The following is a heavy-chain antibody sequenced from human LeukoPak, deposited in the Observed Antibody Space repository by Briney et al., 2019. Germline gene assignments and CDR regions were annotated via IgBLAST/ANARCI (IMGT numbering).Heavy chain of an antibody. CDR2: IWYDGSNQ. V-gene: IGHV3-33*01. J-gene: IGHJ4*02. CDR1: GFTFSSHG. D-gene: IGHD3-9*01. Sequence: GGSLRLPCAASGFTFSSHGMHWVRQAPGKGLEWVAVIWYDGSNQYYADSVKGRFTISRDNSKNTLYLQMNSLRAEDTAVYYCARDRLAYYFDYWGQGTLVTVSS. CDR3: ARDRLAYYFDY.